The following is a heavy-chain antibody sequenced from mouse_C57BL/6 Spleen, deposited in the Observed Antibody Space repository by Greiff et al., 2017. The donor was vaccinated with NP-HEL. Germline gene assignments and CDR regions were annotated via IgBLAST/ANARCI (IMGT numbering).Heavy chain of an antibody. Sequence: QVQLQQPGAELVMPGASVKLSCKASGYTFTSYWMHWVKQRPGQGLEWIGEIDPSDSYTNYNQKFKGKSTLTVDKSSSTAYMQLSSLTSEDSAVYYCAREGYGNYPCFDYWGQGTTLTVSS. D-gene: IGHD2-1*01. J-gene: IGHJ2*01. CDR3: AREGYGNYPCFDY. V-gene: IGHV1-69*01. CDR1: GYTFTSYW. CDR2: IDPSDSYT.